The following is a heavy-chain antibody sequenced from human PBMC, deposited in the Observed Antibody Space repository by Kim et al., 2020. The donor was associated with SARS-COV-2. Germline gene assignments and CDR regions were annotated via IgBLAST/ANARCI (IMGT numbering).Heavy chain of an antibody. Sequence: SETLSLTCAVYGGSFSGYYWSWIRQPPGKGLEWIGEINHSGSTNYNPSLKSRVTISVDTSKNQFSLKLSSVTAADTAVYYCARGKTPRGYCSGGSCKTPDYWGQGTLVTVSS. CDR3: ARGKTPRGYCSGGSCKTPDY. CDR1: GGSFSGYY. J-gene: IGHJ4*02. D-gene: IGHD2-15*01. CDR2: INHSGST. V-gene: IGHV4-34*01.